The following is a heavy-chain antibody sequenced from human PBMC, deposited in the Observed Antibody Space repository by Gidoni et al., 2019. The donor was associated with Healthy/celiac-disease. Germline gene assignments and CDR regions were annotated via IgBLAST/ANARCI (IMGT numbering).Heavy chain of an antibody. CDR2: IKSKTDGGTT. V-gene: IGHV3-15*01. J-gene: IGHJ6*03. CDR3: TTETTGRDGYYYYYYMDV. Sequence: EVQLVESGGGLVKPGGSLRLSCAASGFTFSNAWMSWVRQAPGKGLEWVGRIKSKTDGGTTDYAAPVKGRFTISRDDSKNTLYLQMNSLKTEDTAVYYCTTETTGRDGYYYYYYMDVWGKGTTVTVSS. CDR1: GFTFSNAW. D-gene: IGHD1-1*01.